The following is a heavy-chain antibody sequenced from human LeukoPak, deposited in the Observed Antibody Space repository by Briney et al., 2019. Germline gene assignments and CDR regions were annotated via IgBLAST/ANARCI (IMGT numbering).Heavy chain of an antibody. CDR2: INAGNGNT. J-gene: IGHJ4*02. D-gene: IGHD6-19*01. V-gene: IGHV1-3*03. Sequence: GASVKVSCKASGYTFTSYAMHWVRQAPGQRPEWMGWINAGNGNTKYSQEFQGRVTITRDTSASTAYMELSSLRSEDMAVYYCARGQYSSGWYFDYWGQGTLVTVSS. CDR3: ARGQYSSGWYFDY. CDR1: GYTFTSYA.